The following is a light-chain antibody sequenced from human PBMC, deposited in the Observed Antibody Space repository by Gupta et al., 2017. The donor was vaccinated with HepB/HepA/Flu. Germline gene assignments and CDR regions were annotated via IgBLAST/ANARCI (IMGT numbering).Light chain of an antibody. CDR3: QQNRRPQV. J-gene: IGKJ1*01. CDR1: QSVVTY. Sequence: ELGLPPSPGTLSLSPGERATLPCRASQSVVTYLAWYQQRPGQAPRLLTFDASTSITGLPDRSSGRGSATYTILTSSRQEPEYVAFYYWQQNRRPQVFGQGTKLEIK. CDR2: DAS. V-gene: IGKV3-20*01.